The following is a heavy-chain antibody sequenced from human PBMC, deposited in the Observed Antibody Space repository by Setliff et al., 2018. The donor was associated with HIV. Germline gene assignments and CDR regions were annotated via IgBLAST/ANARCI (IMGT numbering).Heavy chain of an antibody. CDR1: GFTFSSHW. CDR2: MTASGSNI. V-gene: IGHV3-48*03. Sequence: GGSLRLSCEASGFTFSSHWMSWVRQAPGKGLEWVSYMTASGSNIYYADSVKGRFTISRDNAKNSLYLQMNSLRAEDTAIYYCARDDPAGGIDYWGQGTLVTVSS. CDR3: ARDDPAGGIDY. D-gene: IGHD1-26*01. J-gene: IGHJ4*02.